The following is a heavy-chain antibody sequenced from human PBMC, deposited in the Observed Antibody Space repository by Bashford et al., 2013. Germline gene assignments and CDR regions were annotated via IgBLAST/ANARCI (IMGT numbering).Heavy chain of an antibody. CDR2: ISYDGSNK. Sequence: GSLRLSCAASGFTFSSYAMHVGPPGSEAKGLEWVAVISYDGSNKYYADSVKGRFTISRDNSKNTLYLQMNSLRAEDTAVYYCAREVVVAATPVWYFDLWGRGTLVTVSS. CDR3: AREVVVAATPVWYFDL. V-gene: IGHV3-30-3*01. D-gene: IGHD2-15*01. J-gene: IGHJ2*01. CDR1: GFTFSSYA.